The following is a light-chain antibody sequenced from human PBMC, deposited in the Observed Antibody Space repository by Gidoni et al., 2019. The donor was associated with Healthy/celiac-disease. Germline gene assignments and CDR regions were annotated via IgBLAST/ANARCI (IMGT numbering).Light chain of an antibody. CDR2: AAS. CDR1: QSITAY. Sequence: DIQMTQSPSSLSAFVGDRVTLTCRASQSITAYLNWYRQKPGNAPQLLIYAASTLQIGVPSRFSGSGSGTDFTLTINGLQPEDSATYYCQQSYNTPLTFGGGTKVEI. J-gene: IGKJ4*01. CDR3: QQSYNTPLT. V-gene: IGKV1-39*01.